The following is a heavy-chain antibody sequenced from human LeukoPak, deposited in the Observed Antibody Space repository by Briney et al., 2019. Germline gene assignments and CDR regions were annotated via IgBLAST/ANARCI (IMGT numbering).Heavy chain of an antibody. J-gene: IGHJ6*03. D-gene: IGHD6-19*01. Sequence: PSETLSLTCTVSGGAISSYYWSWIRQPPGKGLEWSGYIYYSGSTHYNPSLKSRVTISVDTSKNQFSLKLSSVTAADTAVYYCARGTRSSGWNYYYYYCMDVWGKGTTVTVSS. CDR3: ARGTRSSGWNYYYYYCMDV. V-gene: IGHV4-59*01. CDR1: GGAISSYY. CDR2: IYYSGST.